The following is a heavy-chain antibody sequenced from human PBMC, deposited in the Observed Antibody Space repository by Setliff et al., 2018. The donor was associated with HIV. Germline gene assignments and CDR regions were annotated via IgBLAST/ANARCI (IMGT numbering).Heavy chain of an antibody. V-gene: IGHV4-28*05. CDR1: GDSIRSNYW. J-gene: IGHJ4*02. CDR2: IYYTGSI. CDR3: ARATVAIFGVVTAILHYFDY. Sequence: SETLSLTCGVSGDSIRSNYWWGWIRQSPGKGLEWIGYIYYTGSIHSNASLKSRVTMSVDTSKNQFSLKLSSVTAADTAVYYCARATVAIFGVVTAILHYFDYWGQGTLVTVSS. D-gene: IGHD3-3*01.